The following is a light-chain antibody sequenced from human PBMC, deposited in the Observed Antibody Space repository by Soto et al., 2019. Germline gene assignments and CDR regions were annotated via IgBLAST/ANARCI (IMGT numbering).Light chain of an antibody. J-gene: IGKJ1*01. CDR2: KAS. CDR3: QQYNNYFWA. CDR1: QRINTW. Sequence: DIQMTQSPSTLSASVGDGVTITCRASQRINTWLAWYQQKPGKAPKLLILKASSLESGVPSRFSGSGSGTEFTLTISSLQPDDLATYYCQQYNNYFWAFGQGAKVDI. V-gene: IGKV1-5*03.